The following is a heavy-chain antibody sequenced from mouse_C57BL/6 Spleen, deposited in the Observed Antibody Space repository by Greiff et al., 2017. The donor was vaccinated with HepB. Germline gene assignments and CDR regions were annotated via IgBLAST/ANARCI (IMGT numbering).Heavy chain of an antibody. CDR1: GFNIKDYY. Sequence: EVQLQQSGAELVKPGASVKLSCTASGFNIKDYYMHWVKQRTEQGLEWIGRIDPEDGETKYASKFQGKATITADTSSNTAYLQLSSLTSEDTAVYYCARTSYYSSYGFDFDYWGQGTTLTVSS. CDR3: ARTSYYSSYGFDFDY. D-gene: IGHD2-5*01. J-gene: IGHJ2*01. CDR2: IDPEDGET. V-gene: IGHV14-2*01.